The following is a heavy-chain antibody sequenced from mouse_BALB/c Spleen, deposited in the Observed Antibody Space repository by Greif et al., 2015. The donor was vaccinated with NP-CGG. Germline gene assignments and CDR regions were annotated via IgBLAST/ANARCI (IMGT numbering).Heavy chain of an antibody. Sequence: VKLVESGPGLVAPSQSLSITCTVSGFSLTSYGVHWVRQPPGKGLEWLGVIWAGGNTNYNSALMSRLSISKDNSKSXVFLKMNSLQTDDTAMYYCARDSLYDYDKVMDYWGQGTSVTVSS. CDR3: ARDSLYDYDKVMDY. V-gene: IGHV2-9*02. CDR2: IWAGGNT. D-gene: IGHD2-4*01. CDR1: GFSLTSYG. J-gene: IGHJ4*01.